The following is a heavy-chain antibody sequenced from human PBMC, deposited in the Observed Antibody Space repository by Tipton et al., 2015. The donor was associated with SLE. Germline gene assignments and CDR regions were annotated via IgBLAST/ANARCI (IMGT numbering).Heavy chain of an antibody. V-gene: IGHV3-21*01. D-gene: IGHD3-10*01. CDR1: GFTFSSYS. Sequence: SLRLSCAASGFTFSSYSMNWVRQAPGKGLEWVSSISSSSSYIYYADSVKGRFTISRDNSKNTLYLQMNSLRAEDTAVYYCARGQRVIGSGSHYWGQGTLVTVSS. J-gene: IGHJ4*02. CDR3: ARGQRVIGSGSHY. CDR2: ISSSSSYI.